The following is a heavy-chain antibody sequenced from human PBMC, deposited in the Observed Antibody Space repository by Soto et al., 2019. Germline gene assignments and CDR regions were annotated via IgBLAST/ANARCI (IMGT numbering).Heavy chain of an antibody. D-gene: IGHD5-12*01. CDR1: GFTFSSYW. CDR2: IKQDGSEK. Sequence: GGSLRLSCAASGFTFSSYWMSWVRQAPGKGLEWVANIKQDGSEKYYVDSVKGRFTISRDNAKNSLYLQMNSLRAEDTAVYYCAKCSRGSGYENALDIWGQGTMVTVSS. V-gene: IGHV3-7*03. J-gene: IGHJ3*02. CDR3: AKCSRGSGYENALDI.